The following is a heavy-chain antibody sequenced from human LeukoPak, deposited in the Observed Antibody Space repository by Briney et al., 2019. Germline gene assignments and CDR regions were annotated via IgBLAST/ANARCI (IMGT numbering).Heavy chain of an antibody. CDR3: ARVLGLVRYFNMDV. CDR1: GYTFTSYG. D-gene: IGHD3-9*01. V-gene: IGHV1-18*01. J-gene: IGHJ6*02. Sequence: ASVKVSCKASGYTFTSYGISWVRQAPGQGLEWMGWISAYNGNTNYAQKLQGRVTMTRGTSTSTAYMELRSLRSDDTAVYYCARVLGLVRYFNMDVWGQGTTVTVSS. CDR2: ISAYNGNT.